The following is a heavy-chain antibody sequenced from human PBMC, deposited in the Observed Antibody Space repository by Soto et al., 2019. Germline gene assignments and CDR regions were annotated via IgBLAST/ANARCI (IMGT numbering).Heavy chain of an antibody. V-gene: IGHV4-39*01. CDR1: GGSISSSSYY. CDR2: IYYSGST. J-gene: IGHJ3*02. CDR3: ARQFALAAAGTDAFDI. Sequence: SETMSLTCTVSGGSISSSSYYWGWIRKPPGKGLEWIGSIYYSGSTYYNPSLKSRVTISVDTSKNQFSLKLSSVTAADTAVYYCARQFALAAAGTDAFDIWGQATMVSVSS. D-gene: IGHD6-13*01.